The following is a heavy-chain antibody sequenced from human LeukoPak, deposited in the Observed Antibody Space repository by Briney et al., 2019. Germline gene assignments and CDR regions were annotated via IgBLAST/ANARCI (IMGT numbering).Heavy chain of an antibody. CDR3: ARVSYYYDSSGYYYPY. CDR2: IIPIFGTA. J-gene: IGHJ4*02. V-gene: IGHV1-69*01. D-gene: IGHD3-22*01. Sequence: GASVKVSCKASGGTFSSYAISWVRQAPGQGLEWMGGIIPIFGTANYAQKFQGRVTITADESTSTAYMELSSLRSEDTAVYYCARVSYYYDSSGYYYPYWGQGTLVTVSS. CDR1: GGTFSSYA.